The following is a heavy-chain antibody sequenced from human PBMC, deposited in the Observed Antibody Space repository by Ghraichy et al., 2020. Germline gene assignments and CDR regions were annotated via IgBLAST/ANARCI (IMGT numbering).Heavy chain of an antibody. CDR3: ARACIAAAGCFDY. V-gene: IGHV4-39*07. CDR2: IYYSGST. CDR1: GGSISSSSYY. Sequence: SQTLSLTCTVSGGSISSSSYYWGWIRQPPGKGLEWIGSIYYSGSTYYNPSLKSRVTISVDTSKNQFSLKLSSVTAADTAVYYCARACIAAAGCFDYWGQVTLVTVSS. D-gene: IGHD6-13*01. J-gene: IGHJ4*02.